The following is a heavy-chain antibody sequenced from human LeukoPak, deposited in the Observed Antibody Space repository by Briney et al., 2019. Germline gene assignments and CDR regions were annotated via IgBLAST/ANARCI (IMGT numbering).Heavy chain of an antibody. Sequence: GRSLRLSCAASGFTFDDYAMHWVRQAPGKGLEWVSGISWNSGSIGYTDSVKGRFTISRDNAKNSLYLQMNSLRAEDTALYYCAKAGTMVQYFDYWGQGTLVTVSS. CDR3: AKAGTMVQYFDY. D-gene: IGHD3-10*01. V-gene: IGHV3-9*01. CDR1: GFTFDDYA. CDR2: ISWNSGSI. J-gene: IGHJ4*02.